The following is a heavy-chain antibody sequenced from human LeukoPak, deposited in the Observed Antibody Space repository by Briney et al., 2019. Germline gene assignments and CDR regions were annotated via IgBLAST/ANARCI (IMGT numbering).Heavy chain of an antibody. CDR2: ISGSGGST. CDR3: AKALYYYDSSGDGYFDY. V-gene: IGHV3-23*01. D-gene: IGHD3-22*01. J-gene: IGHJ4*02. Sequence: AGGSLRLSCAASGVTFSSYAMSWVRQAPGEGLEWVSAISGSGGSTYYADSVKGRFTISRDNSKNTLYLQMNSLRAEDTAVYYCAKALYYYDSSGDGYFDYWGQGTLVTASS. CDR1: GVTFSSYA.